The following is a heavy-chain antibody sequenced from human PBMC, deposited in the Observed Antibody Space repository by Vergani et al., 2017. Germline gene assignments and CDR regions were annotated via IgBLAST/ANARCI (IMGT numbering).Heavy chain of an antibody. D-gene: IGHD6-6*01. CDR3: AKDIGSSSSDAFDI. J-gene: IGHJ3*02. CDR2: ISYDGSNK. V-gene: IGHV3-30*18. Sequence: QVQLVESGGGVVQPGRSLRLSCAASGFTFSSYGMHWVRQAPGKGMEWVAVISYDGSNKYYADSVKGRFTISRDNSKTTLYLKMNSLRAEDTAVYYCAKDIGSSSSDAFDIWGQGTMVTVSS. CDR1: GFTFSSYG.